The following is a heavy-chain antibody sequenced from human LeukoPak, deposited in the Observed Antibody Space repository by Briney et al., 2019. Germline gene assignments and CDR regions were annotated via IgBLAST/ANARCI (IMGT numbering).Heavy chain of an antibody. Sequence: SETLSLTCTVSGGSISSYYWSWIRQPPGKGLEWIGYIYYSGSTNYNPSLKSRVTISVDTSKNQFSLKLSSVTAADTAVYYCARRYDYGDFLTSWGQGTLVTVSS. CDR1: GGSISSYY. V-gene: IGHV4-59*08. D-gene: IGHD4-17*01. CDR3: ARRYDYGDFLTS. J-gene: IGHJ4*02. CDR2: IYYSGST.